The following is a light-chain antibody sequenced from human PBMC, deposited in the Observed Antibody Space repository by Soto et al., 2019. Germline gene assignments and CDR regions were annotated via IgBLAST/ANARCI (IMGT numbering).Light chain of an antibody. CDR1: QAINNY. CDR2: DAS. V-gene: IGKV1-27*01. Sequence: DIRMTQSPSSLSASVGDRVTITCRASQAINNYLAWYQQKPGQVPKLLIYDASTLQSGVQSRFRGSGSGTVFTLTISSLQSEDVATYYCQSYNSAPNTFGQGTRLEIK. CDR3: QSYNSAPNT. J-gene: IGKJ2*01.